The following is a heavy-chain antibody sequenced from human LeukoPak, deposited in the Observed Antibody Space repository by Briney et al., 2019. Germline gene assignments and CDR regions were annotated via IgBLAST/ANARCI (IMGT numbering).Heavy chain of an antibody. CDR1: GYTFTSYY. CDR3: ARAYGDSTYYYYYYMDV. Sequence: GASVKVSCKASGYTFTSYYMHWVRQAPGQGLEWMGIINPSGGSTSYAQKFQGRVTTTRDTSTSTVYMELSSLRSEDTAVYYCARAYGDSTYYYYYYMDVWGKGTTVTISS. V-gene: IGHV1-46*01. CDR2: INPSGGST. J-gene: IGHJ6*03. D-gene: IGHD4-17*01.